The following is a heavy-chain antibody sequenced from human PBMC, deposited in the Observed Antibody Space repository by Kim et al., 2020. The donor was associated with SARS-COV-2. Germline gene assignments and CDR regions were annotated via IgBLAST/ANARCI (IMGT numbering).Heavy chain of an antibody. CDR2: INHSGST. V-gene: IGHV4-34*01. D-gene: IGHD1-26*01. CDR1: GGSFSGYY. CDR3: ARIRRGIVGATSFDY. J-gene: IGHJ4*02. Sequence: SETLSLTCAVYGGSFSGYYWSWIRQPPGKGLEWIGEINHSGSTNYNPSLKSRVTISVDTSKNQFSLKLSSVTAADTAVYYCARIRRGIVGATSFDYWGQG.